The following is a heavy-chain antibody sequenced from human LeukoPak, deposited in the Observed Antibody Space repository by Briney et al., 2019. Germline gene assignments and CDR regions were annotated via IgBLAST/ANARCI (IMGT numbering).Heavy chain of an antibody. J-gene: IGHJ5*02. D-gene: IGHD6-19*01. CDR1: GFTFSSYS. Sequence: GGSLRLSCAASGFTFSSYSMNWVRQAPGKGLEWVSSISSSSSYIYYADSVKGRFTISRDNAKNSLYLQMNSLRAEDTAVYYCARVTEVYIAVAGTDNWFDPWGQGTLVTVSS. V-gene: IGHV3-21*01. CDR3: ARVTEVYIAVAGTDNWFDP. CDR2: ISSSSSYI.